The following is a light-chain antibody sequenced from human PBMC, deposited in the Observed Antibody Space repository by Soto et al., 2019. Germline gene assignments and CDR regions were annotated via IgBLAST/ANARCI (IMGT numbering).Light chain of an antibody. V-gene: IGKV3-15*01. CDR1: QSGSST. CDR3: QQYNNWPPT. CDR2: GAS. Sequence: EIVMTQSPATLSVSPGERATLSCRASQSGSSTLAWYQQKPGQAPKLLIYGASTRATGIPARFSGSGSGTEFTLTISSLQSEDFAVYYCQQYNNWPPTFGQGTKVEIK. J-gene: IGKJ1*01.